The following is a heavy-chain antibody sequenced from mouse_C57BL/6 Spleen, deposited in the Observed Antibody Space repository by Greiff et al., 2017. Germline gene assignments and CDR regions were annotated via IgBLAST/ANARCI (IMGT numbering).Heavy chain of an antibody. Sequence: EVQLQESGPGLVKPSQSLSLTCSVTGYSITSGYYWNWIRQFPGNKLEWMGYISYDGSNNYNPSLKYRFSITRDTSKNQFFLKLNSVTTVDTATYYCARARSSVYFDYWGQGTTLTVSS. CDR2: ISYDGSN. CDR1: GYSITSGYY. J-gene: IGHJ2*01. D-gene: IGHD1-1*01. V-gene: IGHV3-6*01. CDR3: ARARSSVYFDY.